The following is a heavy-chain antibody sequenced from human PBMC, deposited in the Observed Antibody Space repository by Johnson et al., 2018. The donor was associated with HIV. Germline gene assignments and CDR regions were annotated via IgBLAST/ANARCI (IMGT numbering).Heavy chain of an antibody. CDR2: ISYDGSNK. CDR3: ARDAPRIDAFDI. CDR1: GFTFSSYA. Sequence: QVQLVESGGGVVQPGRSLRLSCAASGFTFSSYAMHWVRQAPGKGLEWGAVISYDGSNKYYADSVKGRFTISRDNSKNTLYLQMNSLRAEDTAVYYCARDAPRIDAFDIWGQGTMVTVSS. J-gene: IGHJ3*02. V-gene: IGHV3-30-3*01.